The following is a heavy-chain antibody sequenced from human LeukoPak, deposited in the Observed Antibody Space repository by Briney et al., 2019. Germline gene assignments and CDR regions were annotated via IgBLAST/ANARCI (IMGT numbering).Heavy chain of an antibody. Sequence: GESLKISCTGSGYSFTSYWIAWVRQMPGKGPEWMGIIYPGDSDTRYSPSFQGQVTISAEQSISTAYLQWNNLKASDTAMYYCAGQDIVVVATATRAFDIWGQGTMVTVSS. V-gene: IGHV5-51*01. CDR2: IYPGDSDT. CDR3: AGQDIVVVATATRAFDI. CDR1: GYSFTSYW. J-gene: IGHJ3*02. D-gene: IGHD2-15*01.